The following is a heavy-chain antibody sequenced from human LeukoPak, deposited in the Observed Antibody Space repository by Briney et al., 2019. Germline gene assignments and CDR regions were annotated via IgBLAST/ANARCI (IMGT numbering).Heavy chain of an antibody. CDR3: ATQYYDSSGFSLDY. D-gene: IGHD3-22*01. CDR1: GYSISSGYY. CDR2: IYHSGST. Sequence: SETLSLTCTVSGYSISSGYYWGWIRQPPGKGLEWIGSIYHSGSTYYNPSLKSRVTISVDTSKNQFSLKLSSVTAADTAVYYCATQYYDSSGFSLDYWGQGTPVTVSS. J-gene: IGHJ4*02. V-gene: IGHV4-38-2*02.